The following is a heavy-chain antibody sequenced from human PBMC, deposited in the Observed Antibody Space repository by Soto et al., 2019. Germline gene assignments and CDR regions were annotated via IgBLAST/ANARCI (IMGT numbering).Heavy chain of an antibody. CDR2: INHSGST. CDR1: GGSFSGYY. Sequence: KPSETLSLTCAVYGGSFSGYYWSWIRQPPGKGLEWIGEINHSGSTNYKPSLKSRVTISVDTSKNQFSLKLSSVTAADTAVYYCARPPQAWLSGYSNYYYGMDVWGQGTTVTVSS. V-gene: IGHV4-34*01. CDR3: ARPPQAWLSGYSNYYYGMDV. D-gene: IGHD3-9*01. J-gene: IGHJ6*02.